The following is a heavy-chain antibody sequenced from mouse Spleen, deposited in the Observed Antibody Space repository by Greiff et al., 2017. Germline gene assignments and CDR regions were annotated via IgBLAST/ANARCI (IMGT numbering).Heavy chain of an antibody. CDR2: ISSGSSTI. CDR1: GFTFSDYG. V-gene: IGHV5-17*01. CDR3: AGAPYYFDY. Sequence: EVKLVESGGGLVQPGGSLKLSCAASGFTFSDYGMHWVRQAPEKGLEWVAYISSGSSTIYYADTVKGRFTISRDNAKNTLFLQMTSLWSEDTAMYYCAGAPYYFDYWGQGTTLTVSS. J-gene: IGHJ2*01.